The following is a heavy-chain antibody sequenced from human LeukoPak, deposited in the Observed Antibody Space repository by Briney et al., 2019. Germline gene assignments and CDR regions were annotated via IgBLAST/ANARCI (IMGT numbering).Heavy chain of an antibody. Sequence: GESLKISCKGSGYSFTSYWIGWVRQMPGKGLEWMGIIYPGDSDTRYSPSFQGQVTISADKSISTAYLQWSSLKASDTAMYYCARTRRDYYDSSGYPDAFDIWGQGTMVTVSS. D-gene: IGHD3-22*01. V-gene: IGHV5-51*01. J-gene: IGHJ3*02. CDR2: IYPGDSDT. CDR3: ARTRRDYYDSSGYPDAFDI. CDR1: GYSFTSYW.